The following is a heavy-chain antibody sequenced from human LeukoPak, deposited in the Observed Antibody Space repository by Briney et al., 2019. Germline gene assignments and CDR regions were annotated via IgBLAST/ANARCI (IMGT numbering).Heavy chain of an antibody. V-gene: IGHV4-59*01. D-gene: IGHD2-15*01. CDR1: GASISTYY. CDR3: ARGGWRLDY. CDR2: IYYTGTT. Sequence: PSETLSLTCTVSGASISTYYWSWIRQPPGRGLEWIGYIYYTGTTNYNPSLKSRVTISVDTSKNQFSLKLSSVTAADTAVYYCARGGWRLDYWGQGTLVTASS. J-gene: IGHJ4*02.